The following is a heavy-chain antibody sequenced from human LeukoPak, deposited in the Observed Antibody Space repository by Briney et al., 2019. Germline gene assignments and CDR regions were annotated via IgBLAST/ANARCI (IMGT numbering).Heavy chain of an antibody. D-gene: IGHD1-20*01. CDR3: AREVADNWKYFDY. V-gene: IGHV3-33*01. CDR1: GFTFSSYG. CDR2: IWYDGSNK. J-gene: IGHJ4*02. Sequence: TGGSLRLSCAASGFTFSSYGMHWVRQAPGKGLEWVAVIWYDGSNKYYADSVKGRFTISRDNSKNTLYLQMNSLRAEDTAVYYCAREVADNWKYFDYWGQGTLVTVSS.